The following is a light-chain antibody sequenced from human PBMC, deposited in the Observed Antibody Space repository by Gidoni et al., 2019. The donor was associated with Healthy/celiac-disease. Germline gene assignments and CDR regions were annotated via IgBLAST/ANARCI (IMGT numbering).Light chain of an antibody. J-gene: IGLJ2*01. CDR2: RNN. CDR3: AAWDDSLSGYVV. CDR1: SSNIGSNY. V-gene: IGLV1-47*01. Sequence: QSVLTQPPSASATPWQRVTISCSGSSSNIGSNYVYWYQQLPGTAPKLLIYRNNQRPSGVPDRFSGSKSGTSASLAISGLRSEDEADYYCAAWDDSLSGYVVFGGGTKLTVL.